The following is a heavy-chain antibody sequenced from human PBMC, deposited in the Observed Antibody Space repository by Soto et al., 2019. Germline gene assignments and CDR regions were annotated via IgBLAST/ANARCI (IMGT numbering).Heavy chain of an antibody. V-gene: IGHV4-59*01. CDR2: IYCSGST. J-gene: IGHJ6*01. CDR1: GGSISSYY. Sequence: PSETLSLTCTVSGGSISSYYWSLIRQPPGKGLEWIGDIYCSGSTNYNPSLKSRVTISVDTSKNQFSLKLSYVTAADTAVYYCARDKRDSYYYGMDIWGAATTGTVS. CDR3: ARDKRDSYYYGMDI.